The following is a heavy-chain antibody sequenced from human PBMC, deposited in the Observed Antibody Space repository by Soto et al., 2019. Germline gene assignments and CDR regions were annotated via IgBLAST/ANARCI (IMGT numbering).Heavy chain of an antibody. D-gene: IGHD6-13*01. CDR1: GFTLSTYG. V-gene: IGHV3-30*18. Sequence: AGGSLRLSCAASGFTLSTYGMHWARQAPGKGLEWVAAMSYDGTKEYYADSVKGRFTISRDNSRNTLFLQLNSLRAEDTAVYYCAKEYGSTWIDHWGQGTLVTVSS. CDR2: MSYDGTKE. J-gene: IGHJ4*02. CDR3: AKEYGSTWIDH.